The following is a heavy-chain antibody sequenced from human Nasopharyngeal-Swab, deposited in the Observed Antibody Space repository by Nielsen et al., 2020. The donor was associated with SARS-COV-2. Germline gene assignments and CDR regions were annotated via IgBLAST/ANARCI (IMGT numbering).Heavy chain of an antibody. CDR1: GGSISSGGYY. Sequence: SETLSLTCTVSGGSISSGGYYWSWIRQHPGKGLEWIGYIYYSGSTYYNPSLKSRVTISVDTSKNQFSLKLSSVTAADTAVYYCARDEYCSGGSCYSPNWFDPWGQGTLVTVSS. J-gene: IGHJ5*02. CDR2: IYYSGST. V-gene: IGHV4-31*03. D-gene: IGHD2-15*01. CDR3: ARDEYCSGGSCYSPNWFDP.